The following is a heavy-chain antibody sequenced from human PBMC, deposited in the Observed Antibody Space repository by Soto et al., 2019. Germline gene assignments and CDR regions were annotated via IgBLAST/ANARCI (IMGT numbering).Heavy chain of an antibody. CDR1: GGSISSYY. D-gene: IGHD1-20*01. V-gene: IGHV4-59*01. J-gene: IGHJ4*02. Sequence: PSETLSLTCTVSGGSISSYYWSWIRQPPGKGLEWIGYIYYSGSTNYNPSLKSRVTISVDTSKNQFSLKLSSVTAADTAVYYCARSRAYNWNYVDYWGQGTLVTVSS. CDR2: IYYSGST. CDR3: ARSRAYNWNYVDY.